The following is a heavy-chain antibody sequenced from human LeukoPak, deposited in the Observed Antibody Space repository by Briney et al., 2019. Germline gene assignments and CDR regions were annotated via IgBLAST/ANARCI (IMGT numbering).Heavy chain of an antibody. Sequence: SETLSLTCTVSGGSISSGGYYWSWIRQHPGKGLEWIGYIYYSGSTYYNPSLKSRVTISVDTSKNQFSLKLSSVTAADTAVYYCARFHDFYYGMDVWGQGTTVTVSS. V-gene: IGHV4-31*03. CDR2: IYYSGST. J-gene: IGHJ6*02. D-gene: IGHD3-3*01. CDR1: GGSISSGGYY. CDR3: ARFHDFYYGMDV.